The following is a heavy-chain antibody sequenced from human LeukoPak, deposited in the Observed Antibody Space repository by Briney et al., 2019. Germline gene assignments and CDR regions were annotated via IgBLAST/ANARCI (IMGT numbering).Heavy chain of an antibody. D-gene: IGHD6-13*01. J-gene: IGHJ4*02. CDR3: ASQRTGGSSF. CDR1: GYTFTGYY. CDR2: INPNSGGT. Sequence: ASVKVSCKASGYTFTGYYIHWVRQAPGQGLEWMGRINPNSGGTNYAQKFQGRVSMTRDTSISTAYMELTRLRSDDTAVYYCASQRTGGSSFWGQGTLVHVSS. V-gene: IGHV1-2*02.